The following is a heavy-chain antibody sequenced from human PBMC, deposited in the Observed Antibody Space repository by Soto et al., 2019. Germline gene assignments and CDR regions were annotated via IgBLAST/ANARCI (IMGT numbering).Heavy chain of an antibody. CDR1: GFTVSHNY. Sequence: EVQLVESGGTLIPPGGSLRLSCAASGFTVSHNYMSWVRLAPGKGLEWVSSVFGGGHTTYADSVKGRFSVSRDNSVNTFYLQMTGLRSDDTAVYYCSFQPPLAGWLDPWGQGTLVTVSS. V-gene: IGHV3-53*01. J-gene: IGHJ5*02. CDR2: VFGGGHT. CDR3: SFQPPLAGWLDP.